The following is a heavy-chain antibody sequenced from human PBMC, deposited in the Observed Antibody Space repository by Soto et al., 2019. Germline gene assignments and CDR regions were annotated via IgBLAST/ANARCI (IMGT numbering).Heavy chain of an antibody. Sequence: EVQLVESGGGLVKPGGSLRLSCAASGFTFSSYSMNWVRQAPGKGLEWVSSISSSRSYIYYADSAKGRFTITRDNAKNTLERQMNSRRAEDRAGYYGARADSSSPEDPDYYYYTDGCGKGTTVTV. CDR3: ARADSSSPEDPDYYYYTDG. D-gene: IGHD6-6*01. CDR1: GFTFSSYS. V-gene: IGHV3-21*01. CDR2: ISSSRSYI. J-gene: IGHJ6*03.